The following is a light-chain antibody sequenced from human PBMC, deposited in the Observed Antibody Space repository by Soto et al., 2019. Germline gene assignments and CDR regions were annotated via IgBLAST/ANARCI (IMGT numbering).Light chain of an antibody. CDR2: GTS. CDR1: QSVTSTY. CDR3: QQSESSPRT. Sequence: EIELTQSPGTLSLSPGERATLSCRASQSVTSTYLAWYQQTPGQAPRLLIYGTSNRATGVPDRFSGSGSGTDFTLNISGLEPEDFAVYYCQQSESSPRTFGQGT. J-gene: IGKJ1*01. V-gene: IGKV3-20*01.